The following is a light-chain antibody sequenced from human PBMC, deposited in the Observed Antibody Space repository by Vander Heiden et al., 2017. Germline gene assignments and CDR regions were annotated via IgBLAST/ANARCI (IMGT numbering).Light chain of an antibody. Sequence: IFLTPSPVSLPLSLRPPSPLHFTSSQSVLYSSNNKNYLAWYQQKPGQPPKLLIYWASTRESGVPDRFSGSGSGTDFTLTISSLQAEDVAVYYCQQYYSPPSFGGGTKVEIK. J-gene: IGKJ4*01. CDR3: QQYYSPPS. CDR2: WAS. CDR1: QSVLYSSNNKNY. V-gene: IGKV4-1*01.